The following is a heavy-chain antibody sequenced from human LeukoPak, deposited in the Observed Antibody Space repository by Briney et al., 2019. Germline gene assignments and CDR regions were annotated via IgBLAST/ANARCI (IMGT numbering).Heavy chain of an antibody. Sequence: SGGSLRLSCAASGFTFSSYGMSWVRQAPGKGLEWVSAISGSGGSTYYADSLEGRFTISRDNSKNTLYLQMNSLRAEDTAVYYCAKSPLVWFGESDYWGQGTLVTVSS. CDR1: GFTFSSYG. D-gene: IGHD3-10*01. CDR2: ISGSGGST. J-gene: IGHJ4*02. CDR3: AKSPLVWFGESDY. V-gene: IGHV3-23*01.